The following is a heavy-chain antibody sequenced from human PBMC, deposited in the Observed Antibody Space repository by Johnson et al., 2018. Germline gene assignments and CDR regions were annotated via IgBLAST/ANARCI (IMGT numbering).Heavy chain of an antibody. J-gene: IGHJ1*01. Sequence: VQLVESLKVSXLCSGFPXSASAIHXVRQAPGKGLEWVGRITMQPTGYGXXXXXXXXXRFSIYGVKSITAVDLEMGSLKNDNTAVYYCTGLREDVHYWGQGTLVTVSS. CDR1: GFPXSASA. D-gene: IGHD3-10*01. CDR3: TGLREDVHY. CDR2: ITMQPTGYGX. V-gene: IGHV3-73*01.